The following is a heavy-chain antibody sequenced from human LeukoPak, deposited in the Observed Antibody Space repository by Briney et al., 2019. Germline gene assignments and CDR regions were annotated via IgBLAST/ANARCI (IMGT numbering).Heavy chain of an antibody. CDR3: ARNMVRGVIISAPVY. Sequence: SETLSLTCAVYGGSFSGYYWSWLRQPPGKGLEWVGEINHSGSNNYNPSLKSRVTISVDTSKNQFSLKLSSVTAADTAVYYCARNMVRGVIISAPVYWGQGTLVTVSS. CDR1: GGSFSGYY. V-gene: IGHV4-34*01. J-gene: IGHJ4*02. CDR2: INHSGSN. D-gene: IGHD3-10*01.